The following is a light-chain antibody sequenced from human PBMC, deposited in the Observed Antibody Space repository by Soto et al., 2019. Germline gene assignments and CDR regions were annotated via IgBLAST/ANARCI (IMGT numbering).Light chain of an antibody. CDR1: QSVSSSY. J-gene: IGKJ2*01. V-gene: IGKV3-20*01. CDR2: DTS. Sequence: ENVLTQSPGTLSLSPGERATLSCRASQSVSSSYLAWYQQKPGQAPRLLIYDTSSRATGIPDRFSGSGSGTDFTLTISTLEPDDFAVYYGQQYVTSPPMYTFGQGTKLEIK. CDR3: QQYVTSPPMYT.